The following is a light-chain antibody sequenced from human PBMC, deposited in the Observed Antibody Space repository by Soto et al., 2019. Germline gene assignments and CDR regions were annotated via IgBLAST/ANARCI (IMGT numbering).Light chain of an antibody. CDR2: EVS. Sequence: QSVLTQPASVSGSPGQSITISCTGTSSDVGGYNYVSWYQQHPGKAPKLMIYEVSNRPSGVSNRFSGSKSGNTASLTISGLQAEVEADYYCSSYTSSSTPVFGTGTKVTVL. V-gene: IGLV2-14*01. CDR1: SSDVGGYNY. CDR3: SSYTSSSTPV. J-gene: IGLJ1*01.